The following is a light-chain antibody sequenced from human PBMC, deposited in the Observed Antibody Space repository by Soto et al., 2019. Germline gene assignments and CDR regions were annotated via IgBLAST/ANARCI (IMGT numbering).Light chain of an antibody. CDR1: SSVVGGYDY. CDR2: EVT. J-gene: IGLJ1*01. V-gene: IGLV2-8*01. CDR3: SSYAGSNTYV. Sequence: QSALTQPPSASGSPGQSVTISCTGTSSVVGGYDYVSWYQHHPGKAPKLMIYEVTKRPSGVPDRFSGSKSGNTASLTVSGLQAEDEADYYCSSYAGSNTYVFGTGTKVTVL.